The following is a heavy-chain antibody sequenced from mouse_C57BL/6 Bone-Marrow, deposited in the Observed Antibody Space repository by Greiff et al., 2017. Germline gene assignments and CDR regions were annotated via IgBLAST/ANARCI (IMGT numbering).Heavy chain of an antibody. Sequence: EVKLVESGGGLVQPGGSLSLSCAASGFTFTDYYMSWVRQPPGKALEWLGYIRNKANGYTTEYSASVKGRFTISRDTSQSILYLQMNALRAEDSATYYCERYRSYYDYDRAYYFDYWGQGTTLTVSS. D-gene: IGHD2-4*01. V-gene: IGHV7-3*01. CDR2: IRNKANGYTT. CDR1: GFTFTDYY. CDR3: ERYRSYYDYDRAYYFDY. J-gene: IGHJ2*01.